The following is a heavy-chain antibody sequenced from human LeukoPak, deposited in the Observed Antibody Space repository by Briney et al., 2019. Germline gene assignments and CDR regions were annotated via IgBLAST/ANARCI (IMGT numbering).Heavy chain of an antibody. J-gene: IGHJ4*02. Sequence: GGSLRLSCVMSGFSFKNAWMNWVRQAPGKGLEWVGRKSETDGGTIDYTAPVKGRFSISRDDSKNTVYLQMNGLKTEDTAVYYCTTGGYRYGDDYWGQGTLVTVSS. CDR2: KSETDGGTI. CDR3: TTGGYRYGDDY. CDR1: GFSFKNAW. D-gene: IGHD5-18*01. V-gene: IGHV3-15*07.